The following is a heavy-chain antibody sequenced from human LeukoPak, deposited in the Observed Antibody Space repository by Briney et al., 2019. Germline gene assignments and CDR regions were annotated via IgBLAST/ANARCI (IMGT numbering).Heavy chain of an antibody. V-gene: IGHV3-21*01. J-gene: IGHJ4*02. CDR1: GFTFNSYN. CDR2: ISSSSSYM. D-gene: IGHD6-25*01. Sequence: PGGSLRLSCVASGFTFNSYNMNWVRQAPGKGLEWVSSISSSSSYMYSADSVEGRFTISRDNAKNSLYLHMNSLRVEDTAVYYCVRDRAVDYWGQGTLVTVSS. CDR3: VRDRAVDY.